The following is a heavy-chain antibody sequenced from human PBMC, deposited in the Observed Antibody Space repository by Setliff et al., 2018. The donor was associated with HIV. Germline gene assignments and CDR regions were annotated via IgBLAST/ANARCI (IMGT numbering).Heavy chain of an antibody. CDR2: ISYTGST. D-gene: IGHD3-22*01. Sequence: PSETLSLTCTVSGGSITSDRHYWSWLRQPPGKGLEWIGYISYTGSTNYNPSLKSRVTISVDTSKNQFSLELSSITAADTAVYYCARYYYDDTRKEYYFDSWGQGMLVTVSS. CDR1: GGSITSDRHY. J-gene: IGHJ4*02. V-gene: IGHV4-61*01. CDR3: ARYYYDDTRKEYYFDS.